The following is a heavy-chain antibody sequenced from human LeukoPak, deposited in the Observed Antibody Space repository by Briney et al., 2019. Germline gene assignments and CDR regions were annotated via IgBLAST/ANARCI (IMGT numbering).Heavy chain of an antibody. V-gene: IGHV3-9*01. J-gene: IGHJ4*02. D-gene: IGHD6-13*01. CDR3: AKDVFARYSSPEGVDY. Sequence: PGGSLRLSCAASGFTFEHYAMYWGRKAPGKGLEWVSGISWNCGSIDYADSVKGRFTISRDNAKNSLYLQMNSLRAEDTAVYYCAKDVFARYSSPEGVDYWGQGTLVTVSS. CDR2: ISWNCGSI. CDR1: GFTFEHYA.